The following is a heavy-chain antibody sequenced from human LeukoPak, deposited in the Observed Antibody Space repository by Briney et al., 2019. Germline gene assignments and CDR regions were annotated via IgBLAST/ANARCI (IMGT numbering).Heavy chain of an antibody. CDR3: ARSSNRASDL. J-gene: IGHJ4*02. D-gene: IGHD2/OR15-2a*01. Sequence: GGSLRLSGAASGFTFSTLGMRWVRKAPGKGLEWVASIKQDGSEKNYVDSVKGRFTISRDNAKTSLYLQMNSLRAEDTALYYCARSSNRASDLWGQGTLVTVSS. V-gene: IGHV3-7*01. CDR2: IKQDGSEK. CDR1: GFTFSTLG.